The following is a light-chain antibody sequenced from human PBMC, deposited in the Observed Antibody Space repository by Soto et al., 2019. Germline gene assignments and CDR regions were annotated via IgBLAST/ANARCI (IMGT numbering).Light chain of an antibody. Sequence: ENLLTQSPATLSLSAGERATLFCRASEIINSGYLAWYQQQPGRAPRLLIYGASKRATGIPDRFSGSESGTDFTLTINSLEPEDSAVYYCQQYGSSPPFGQGTQREIK. V-gene: IGKV3-20*01. CDR2: GAS. CDR1: EIINSGY. J-gene: IGKJ5*01. CDR3: QQYGSSPP.